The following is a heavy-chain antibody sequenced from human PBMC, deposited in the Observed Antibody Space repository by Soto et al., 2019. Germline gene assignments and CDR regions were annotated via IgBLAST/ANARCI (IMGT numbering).Heavy chain of an antibody. J-gene: IGHJ6*02. CDR1: GGTFGSSA. D-gene: IGHD3-16*01. CDR3: ARVYGGGSYYYYGMDV. V-gene: IGHV1-69*12. CDR2: IIPIFGTT. Sequence: QVQLVQSGAEVKKPGSSVKVSCKASGGTFGSSALSWVRLAPGQGLEWMGGIIPIFGTTNYAQKFQGRVTMTADGSTGTAYMELSSLKSEDTAVYYCARVYGGGSYYYYGMDVWGQGTTVTVSS.